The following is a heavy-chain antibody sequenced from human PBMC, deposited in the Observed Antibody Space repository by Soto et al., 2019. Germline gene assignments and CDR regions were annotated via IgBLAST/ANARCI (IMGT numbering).Heavy chain of an antibody. CDR1: GFTFSSYG. CDR2: ISYDGSDK. Sequence: LRLSCAASGFTFSSYGMHWVRQAPGKGLEWVALISYDGSDKYYADSVKGRFTISRDNSKNTLYLQMNSLRVEDTAVYYCGAGQYFSDYWGQGTLVTVSS. J-gene: IGHJ4*02. V-gene: IGHV3-30*03. CDR3: GAGQYFSDY. D-gene: IGHD6-13*01.